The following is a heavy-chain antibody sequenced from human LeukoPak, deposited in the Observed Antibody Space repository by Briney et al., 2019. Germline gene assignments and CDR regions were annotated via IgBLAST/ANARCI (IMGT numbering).Heavy chain of an antibody. J-gene: IGHJ6*02. V-gene: IGHV1-69*04. CDR3: ASYYDFWSGYRNPGEYYYYGMDV. D-gene: IGHD3-3*01. CDR1: GGTFSSYA. Sequence: GASVKVSCKASGGTFSSYAISWVRQAPGQGLEWMGRIIPILGIANYAQKFQGRVTITADKSTSTAYMELSSLRSEDTAVYYCASYYDFWSGYRNPGEYYYYGMDVWGQGTTVTVS. CDR2: IIPILGIA.